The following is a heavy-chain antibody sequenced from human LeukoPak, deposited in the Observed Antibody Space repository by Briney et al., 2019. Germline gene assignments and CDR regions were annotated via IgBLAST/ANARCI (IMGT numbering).Heavy chain of an antibody. V-gene: IGHV5-51*01. CDR1: GYSLTSYW. Sequence: LGESLKISCKGSGYSLTSYWIGWVRQMPGKGLEWMGIIYPGDSDTRYSPSFQGQVTISADKSISTAYLQWSSLKASDTAMYYCARVISSSGDAFDIWGQGTMVTVSS. CDR2: IYPGDSDT. J-gene: IGHJ3*02. D-gene: IGHD6-6*01. CDR3: ARVISSSGDAFDI.